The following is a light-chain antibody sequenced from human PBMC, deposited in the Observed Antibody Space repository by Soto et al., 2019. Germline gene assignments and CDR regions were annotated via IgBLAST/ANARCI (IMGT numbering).Light chain of an antibody. Sequence: QSVLTQPPSASGTPGQRVTISCSGSSSNIEKNTVNWYQQLPGTAPKLLIYDNNQRPSGVPDRFSGSKSGTSASLAISGLQSEDEVDYYCAAWDDTLHAVIFGGGTKVTVL. CDR2: DNN. CDR1: SSNIEKNT. V-gene: IGLV1-44*01. J-gene: IGLJ2*01. CDR3: AAWDDTLHAVI.